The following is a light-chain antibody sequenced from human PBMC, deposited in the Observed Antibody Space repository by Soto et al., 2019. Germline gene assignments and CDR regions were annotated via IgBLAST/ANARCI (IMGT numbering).Light chain of an antibody. CDR2: DVS. CDR3: NSYTTSGAVI. Sequence: QSALTQPASVAGSPGQSITISCTGTSSDVGIYNYVSWYQQRPGKAPQLMIFDVSSRPSGVSNRFSGSKSGNTASLTISGLQAEEEADYYCNSYTTSGAVIFGGGTKVTVL. V-gene: IGLV2-14*03. J-gene: IGLJ2*01. CDR1: SSDVGIYNY.